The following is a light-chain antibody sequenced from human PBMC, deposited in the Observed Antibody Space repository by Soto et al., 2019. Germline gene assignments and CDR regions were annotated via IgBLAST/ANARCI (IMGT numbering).Light chain of an antibody. Sequence: EIVLTQSPATLSLSPGERATLSCRASQSVSTYLAWYQQKPGLAPRLLIYDAFNRATGIPARFSGSGSGTDFTLSISSLEPEDFAVYYCQQRINWPRTFGQGTKLEIK. CDR2: DAF. CDR1: QSVSTY. J-gene: IGKJ2*01. CDR3: QQRINWPRT. V-gene: IGKV3-11*01.